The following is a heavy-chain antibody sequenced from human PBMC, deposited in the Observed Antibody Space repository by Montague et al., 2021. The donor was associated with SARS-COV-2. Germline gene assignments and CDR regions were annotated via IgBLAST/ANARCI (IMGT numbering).Heavy chain of an antibody. V-gene: IGHV4-34*01. J-gene: IGHJ5*01. D-gene: IGHD3-10*01. Sequence: SETLSLTCAVRGGSFTNYYWNWIRQSPGKGLETLGKINHSGSTNYNPSLKSRVTISVDMSKSQVSLNLTSVTAADTAIYYCARARGRTGWFDSWGQGIQVTVSS. CDR3: ARARGRTGWFDS. CDR1: GGSFTNYY. CDR2: INHSGST.